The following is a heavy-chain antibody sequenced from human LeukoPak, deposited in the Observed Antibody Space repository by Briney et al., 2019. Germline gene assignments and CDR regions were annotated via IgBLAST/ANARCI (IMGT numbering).Heavy chain of an antibody. J-gene: IGHJ6*04. V-gene: IGHV1-18*04. CDR1: GYTFTSYG. CDR2: ISAYNGKT. Sequence: ASVKVSCKASGYTFTSYGFSWVRQAPGQGLEWMGWISAYNGKTNYAQKLQDRVTMTTDTSTSTAYMELRSLRSDDTAVYYCARTSGGSGSYHDYYYYGMDVWGEGTTVTVSS. CDR3: ARTSGGSGSYHDYYYYGMDV. D-gene: IGHD3-10*01.